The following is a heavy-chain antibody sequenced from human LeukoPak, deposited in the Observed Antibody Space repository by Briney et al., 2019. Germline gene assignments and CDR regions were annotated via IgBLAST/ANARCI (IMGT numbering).Heavy chain of an antibody. CDR3: ARSEQFPYYMDV. D-gene: IGHD6-19*01. J-gene: IGHJ6*03. Sequence: GASVKVSCKASAYTFTGYYIHWGRQAPGQGLEWMGWVYPNSGGTNYAQKFQGRVTMTRDTSISTAYMELSRLRSDDTAVYYCARSEQFPYYMDVWGKGTTVTVSS. CDR1: AYTFTGYY. CDR2: VYPNSGGT. V-gene: IGHV1-2*02.